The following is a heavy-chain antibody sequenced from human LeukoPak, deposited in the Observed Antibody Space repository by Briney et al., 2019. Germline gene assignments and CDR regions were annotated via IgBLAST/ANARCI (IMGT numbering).Heavy chain of an antibody. CDR1: GFTFNTYT. J-gene: IGHJ4*02. D-gene: IGHD3-9*01. CDR2: ISSGTSYI. CDR3: AKDKGLTSIDY. Sequence: PGGSLRLSCAASGFTFNTYTMNWVRQAPGKGLEWVSSISSGTSYIYYADSVKGRFTISRDNAKNTLYVQMNSLRAEDTAVYYCAKDKGLTSIDYWGQGTLVTVSS. V-gene: IGHV3-21*01.